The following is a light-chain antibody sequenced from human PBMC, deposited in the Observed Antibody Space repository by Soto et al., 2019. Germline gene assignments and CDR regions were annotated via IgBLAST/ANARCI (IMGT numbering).Light chain of an antibody. V-gene: IGKV1-5*03. CDR3: LPYQSYWT. Sequence: DIQMTQSPSTLSASVVDRVSITCRASQSISRQFAWYQQKPGKAPNLLIYQASNLEPGVPSRFTGSGSGTEFTLTISSRQPDDLATYYCLPYQSYWTFCQGTKVEVK. J-gene: IGKJ1*01. CDR2: QAS. CDR1: QSISRQ.